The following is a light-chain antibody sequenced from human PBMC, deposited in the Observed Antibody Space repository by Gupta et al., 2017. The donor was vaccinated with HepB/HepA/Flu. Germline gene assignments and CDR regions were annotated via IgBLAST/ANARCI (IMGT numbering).Light chain of an antibody. CDR3: QQRYSTPLT. J-gene: IGKJ4*01. CDR1: QSISSY. V-gene: IGKV1-39*01. Sequence: DIQMTQSPSSLSASVGDRVTITCRASQSISSYLNWYQQKPGKAPKLLIYAASSVQSGVPSRFSGSGSGTDFTLTISSRQPEDFANYYCQQRYSTPLTFGGGTKVEIK. CDR2: AAS.